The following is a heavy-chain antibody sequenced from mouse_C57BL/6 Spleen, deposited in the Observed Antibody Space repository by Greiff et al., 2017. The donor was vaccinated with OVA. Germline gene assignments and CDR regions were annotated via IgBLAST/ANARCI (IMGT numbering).Heavy chain of an antibody. D-gene: IGHD2-4*01. CDR1: GYSFTDYY. CDR3: ARSDYDGTWFAY. Sequence: EVQLQESGPELVKPGASVKISCKASGYSFTDYYMNWLKQSLGKSLEWIGVINPNYGTTSYNQKFKGKATLTVDQSSSTAYMQLNSLTSEDSAVYYCARSDYDGTWFAYWGQGTLVTVSA. V-gene: IGHV1-39*01. J-gene: IGHJ3*01. CDR2: INPNYGTT.